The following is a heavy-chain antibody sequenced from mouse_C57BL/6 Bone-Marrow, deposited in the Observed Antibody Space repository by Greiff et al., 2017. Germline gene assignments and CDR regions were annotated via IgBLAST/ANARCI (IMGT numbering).Heavy chain of an antibody. CDR1: GFNIKDDY. Sequence: VQLQQSGAELVRPGASVKLSCTASGFNIKDDYMHWVKQRPEQGLEWIGWIDPENGDTEYASKFQGKATITADTSSNTAYLQLSSLTSEDTAVYYCAPRQLRLLMAYWGQGTLVTVSA. CDR3: APRQLRLLMAY. CDR2: IDPENGDT. V-gene: IGHV14-4*01. J-gene: IGHJ3*01. D-gene: IGHD3-2*02.